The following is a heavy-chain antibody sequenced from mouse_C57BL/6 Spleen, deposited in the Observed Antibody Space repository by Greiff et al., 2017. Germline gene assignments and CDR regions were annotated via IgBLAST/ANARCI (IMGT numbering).Heavy chain of an antibody. CDR2: ISYDGSN. D-gene: IGHD1-1*01. J-gene: IGHJ2*01. CDR3: ARDYGSSLGYFDY. Sequence: ESGPGLVKPSQSLSLTCSVTGYSITSGYYWNWIRQFPGNKLEWMGYISYDGSNNYNPSLKNRISITRDTSKNQFFLKLNSVTTEDTATYYCARDYGSSLGYFDYWGQGTTLTVSS. V-gene: IGHV3-6*01. CDR1: GYSITSGYY.